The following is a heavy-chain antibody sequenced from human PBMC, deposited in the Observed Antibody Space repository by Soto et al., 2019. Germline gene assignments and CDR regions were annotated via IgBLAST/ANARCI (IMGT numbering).Heavy chain of an antibody. CDR3: AKAVTLVRGINPYSYGLDV. Sequence: GGSLRLSCAVSGFPFSSYVMTWVRQAPGKGLEWVPVISGGGGSTNYAESVKGRFTISRDNSENTLYLQMNSLRAEDTAVYYCAKAVTLVRGINPYSYGLDVWGQGTTVTVSS. CDR2: ISGGGGST. D-gene: IGHD3-10*01. CDR1: GFPFSSYV. J-gene: IGHJ6*02. V-gene: IGHV3-23*01.